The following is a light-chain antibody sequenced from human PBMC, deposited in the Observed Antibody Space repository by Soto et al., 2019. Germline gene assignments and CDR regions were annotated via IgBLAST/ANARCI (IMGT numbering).Light chain of an antibody. CDR2: GAA. Sequence: EIVLTQSPGTLSLSPGERATLSCRASQTVYSSYLAWYQQKPGQAPRLLIYGAASRATGIPDRFSGSASGTDLTLPISPLAPDAFAVYYGLQEARSPPTPSSGRVSKVQIK. V-gene: IGKV3-20*01. CDR3: LQEARSPPTPS. J-gene: IGKJ4*01. CDR1: QTVYSSY.